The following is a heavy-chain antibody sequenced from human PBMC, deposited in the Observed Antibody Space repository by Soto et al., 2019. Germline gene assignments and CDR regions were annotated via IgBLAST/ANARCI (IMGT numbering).Heavy chain of an antibody. CDR3: GGDPPPRLGSSFDY. D-gene: IGHD3-16*01. V-gene: IGHV3-11*01. CDR1: GFTFSDYY. Sequence: GGSLRLSCAASGFTFSDYYMSWIRQAPGKGLEWVSYISSSGSTIYYADSVKGRFTISRDNSKNPLYLQMNSLRAEDAAVYYWGGDPPPRLGSSFDYWGQGTLVTVSS. J-gene: IGHJ4*02. CDR2: ISSSGSTI.